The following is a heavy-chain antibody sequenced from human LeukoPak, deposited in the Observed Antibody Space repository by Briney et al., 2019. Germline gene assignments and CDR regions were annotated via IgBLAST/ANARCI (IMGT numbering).Heavy chain of an antibody. V-gene: IGHV1-69*06. J-gene: IGHJ4*02. CDR3: ARDYSGDYYGSGGYYYFDY. Sequence: GASVKVSCKASGGTFSSYAISWVRPAPGQGLEWMGGIIPIFGTANYAQKFQGRVTITADKSTSTAYMELSSLRSEDTAVYYCARDYSGDYYGSGGYYYFDYWGQGTLVTVSS. D-gene: IGHD3-10*01. CDR1: GGTFSSYA. CDR2: IIPIFGTA.